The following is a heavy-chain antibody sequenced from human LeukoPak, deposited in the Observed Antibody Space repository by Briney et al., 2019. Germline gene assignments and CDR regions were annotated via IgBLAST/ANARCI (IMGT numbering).Heavy chain of an antibody. V-gene: IGHV4-34*01. CDR3: ARAVYYDSSGYYSDISFDY. CDR1: GGSFSGYY. Sequence: SETLSLTCAVYGGSFSGYYWSWIRQPPGKGLEWIGEINHSGSTNYNPSLKSRVTMSVDTSKNQFSLKLSSVTAVDTAVYYCARAVYYDSSGYYSDISFDYWGQGTLVTVSS. J-gene: IGHJ4*02. CDR2: INHSGST. D-gene: IGHD3-22*01.